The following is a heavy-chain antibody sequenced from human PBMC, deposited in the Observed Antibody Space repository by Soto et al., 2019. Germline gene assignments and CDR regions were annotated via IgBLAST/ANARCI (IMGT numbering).Heavy chain of an antibody. Sequence: QVQLQESGPGLVKPSQTLSLTCTVSGGSISSGGYYWTWIRQHPGKGLDWIGYNYYCGITYYKLSLKSRVSMSLDTTKSQFSLKRSSVTAADTAVSYCARGSSIAGLYYGMDIWGQGTTVTVYS. V-gene: IGHV4-31*03. D-gene: IGHD6-6*01. CDR3: ARGSSIAGLYYGMDI. CDR2: NYYCGIT. J-gene: IGHJ6*02. CDR1: GGSISSGGYY.